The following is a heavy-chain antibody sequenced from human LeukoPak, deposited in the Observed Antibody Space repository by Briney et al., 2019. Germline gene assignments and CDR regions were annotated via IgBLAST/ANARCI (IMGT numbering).Heavy chain of an antibody. D-gene: IGHD4-23*01. CDR3: AKDEAPRWYYYYMDV. Sequence: GGSLRLSCAASGFTFDDYAMHWVRQAPGKGLEWVSLINWDGGSTYYADSVKGRFTISRDNSKNSLYLQMNSLRAEDTALYYCAKDEAPRWYYYYMDVWGKGTTVTVSS. CDR2: INWDGGST. J-gene: IGHJ6*03. CDR1: GFTFDDYA. V-gene: IGHV3-43D*04.